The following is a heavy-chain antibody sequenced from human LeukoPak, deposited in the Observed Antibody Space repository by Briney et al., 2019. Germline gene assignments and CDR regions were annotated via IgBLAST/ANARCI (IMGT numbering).Heavy chain of an antibody. D-gene: IGHD2-8*01. CDR2: IIPIFGTA. Sequence: GASVKVSCKVSGYTLTELSMHWVRQAPRQGLEWMGGIIPIFGTANYAQKFQGRVTITADESTSTAYMELSSLRSEDTAVYYCARGDCTNGVCYYYFDYWGQGTLVTVSS. V-gene: IGHV1-69*13. J-gene: IGHJ4*02. CDR1: GYTLTELS. CDR3: ARGDCTNGVCYYYFDY.